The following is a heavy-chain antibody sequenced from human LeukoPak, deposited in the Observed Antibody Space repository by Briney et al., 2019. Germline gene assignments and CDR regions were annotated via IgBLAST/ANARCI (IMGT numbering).Heavy chain of an antibody. J-gene: IGHJ5*02. Sequence: GGSLRLSCAATGFTFDDYAMHWVRQAPGKGLEWVSGISWNSGSIGYADSVKGRFTISRDNAKNSLYLQMNSLRAEDTALYYCAKDTTGYSSGWYFSWGQGTLVTVSS. CDR1: GFTFDDYA. D-gene: IGHD6-19*01. CDR2: ISWNSGSI. CDR3: AKDTTGYSSGWYFS. V-gene: IGHV3-9*01.